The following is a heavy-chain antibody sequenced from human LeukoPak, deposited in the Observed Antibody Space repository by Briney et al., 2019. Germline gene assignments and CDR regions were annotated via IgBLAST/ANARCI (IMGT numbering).Heavy chain of an antibody. CDR1: GGSNTIVNDL. Sequence: SETLSLPRTVCGGSNTIVNDLWAWVRQPPGGGREWIGSVHHTGATYYNPSLRSRVTISVDTSKNQFSLKVTSVTAADTAAYYCARRLSYYDYWGQGTLVTVSS. CDR2: VHHTGAT. CDR3: ARRLSYYDY. V-gene: IGHV4-39*01. J-gene: IGHJ4*02. D-gene: IGHD2-21*02.